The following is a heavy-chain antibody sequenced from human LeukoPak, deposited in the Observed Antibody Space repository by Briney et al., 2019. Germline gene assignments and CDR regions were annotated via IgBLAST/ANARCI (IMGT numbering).Heavy chain of an antibody. J-gene: IGHJ6*03. V-gene: IGHV4-34*01. CDR1: GGFDIYY. Sequence: ASETLSLTCAVYGGFDIYYWTIVRQPPGKGLQWIGETTFRGKTNYNPSLKSRVTISVDTSKNQFSLMVNSVTAADTAVYYCARESRRIAAAGPSYYMDVWGRGTTVTVSS. CDR2: TTFRGKT. CDR3: ARESRRIAAAGPSYYMDV. D-gene: IGHD6-13*01.